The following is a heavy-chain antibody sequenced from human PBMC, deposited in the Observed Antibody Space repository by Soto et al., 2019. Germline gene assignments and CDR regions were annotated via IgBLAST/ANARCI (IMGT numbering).Heavy chain of an antibody. V-gene: IGHV4-61*01. J-gene: IGHJ4*02. CDR2: IYYSGSS. D-gene: IGHD6-13*01. CDR1: GVSISSPHHN. Sequence: WETLSLTCTVSGVSISSPHHNWSWIRQSPGKGLEWIGYIYYSGSSNYNPSLKSRVSISVDTSKNQFSLKLSSVTAADTAVYYCARHSSSWPIFDYWGQGTLVTVSS. CDR3: ARHSSSWPIFDY.